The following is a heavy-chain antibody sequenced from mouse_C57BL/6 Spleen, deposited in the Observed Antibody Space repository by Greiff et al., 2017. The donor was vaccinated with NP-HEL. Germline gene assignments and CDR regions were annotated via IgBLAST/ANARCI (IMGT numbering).Heavy chain of an antibody. CDR3: ARSTYYYCSSYDWYFDV. V-gene: IGHV5-4*03. J-gene: IGHJ1*03. D-gene: IGHD1-1*01. CDR2: ISDGGSYT. CDR1: GFTFSSYA. Sequence: DVMLVESGGGLVKPGGSLKLSCAASGFTFSSYAMSWVRQTPEKRLEWVATISDGGSYTYYPDNVKGRFTISRDNAKNNLYLQMSHLKSEDTAMYYCARSTYYYCSSYDWYFDVWGTGTTVTVSS.